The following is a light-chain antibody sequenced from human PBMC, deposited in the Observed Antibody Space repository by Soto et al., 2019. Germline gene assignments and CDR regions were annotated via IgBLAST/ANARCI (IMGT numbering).Light chain of an antibody. CDR3: QQYNNWPFS. CDR2: DVS. J-gene: IGKJ5*01. V-gene: IGKV3-11*01. CDR1: QSVSGY. Sequence: EIVLTQSPATLSLSPGERATLSCRASQSVSGYLAWYQQKPGQSPRLLIYDVSIRATGVPARFSATGSETDFTLTISGLQSGDSAVYFCQQYNNWPFSFGQGTRLEIK.